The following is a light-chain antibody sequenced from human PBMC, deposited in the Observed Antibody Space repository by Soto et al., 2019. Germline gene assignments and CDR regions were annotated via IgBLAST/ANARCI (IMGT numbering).Light chain of an antibody. J-gene: IGKJ2*01. Sequence: DIVMTQSPDSLAVSLGERATINCKSSQSVLYSSNNKNYVAWYQQKPGQPPRLLIYWASTRESGVPDRFSGSGSGTDFTLTISSLQAEDVAVYYCQQYYNTPSYTFGQGTKLEIQ. CDR2: WAS. CDR3: QQYYNTPSYT. V-gene: IGKV4-1*01. CDR1: QSVLYSSNNKNY.